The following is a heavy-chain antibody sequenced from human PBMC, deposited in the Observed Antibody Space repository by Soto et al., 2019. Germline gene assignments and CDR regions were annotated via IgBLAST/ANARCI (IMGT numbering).Heavy chain of an antibody. CDR2: IYHSWST. V-gene: IGHV4-4*02. J-gene: IGHJ4*02. Sequence: QVQLQASGPGLVKPSGTLSLTCVVSGDFISSSNWWSWVRQPPGKGLEWIGEIYHSWSTNYNPSFKSRVTISVDKSKNQFSLKLSSVTAADTAVYYCSTKASSTYHYYFDYWGQGILVTVS. CDR3: STKASSTYHYYFDY. CDR1: GDFISSSNW. D-gene: IGHD3-22*01.